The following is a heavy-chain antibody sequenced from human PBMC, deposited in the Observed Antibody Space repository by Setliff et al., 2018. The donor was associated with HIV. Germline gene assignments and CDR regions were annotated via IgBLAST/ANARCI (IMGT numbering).Heavy chain of an antibody. D-gene: IGHD3-22*01. J-gene: IGHJ5*02. CDR3: ARERDSSGYQFDP. Sequence: RASVKVSCKASGYTFTSYDINWVRQAPGQGLQWMGWINAGNGNTKYSQEFQGRVTITRDTSASTAYMELSSRRFEDMAVYYCARERDSSGYQFDPWGQGTLVTVSS. CDR1: GYTFTSYD. CDR2: INAGNGNT. V-gene: IGHV1-3*03.